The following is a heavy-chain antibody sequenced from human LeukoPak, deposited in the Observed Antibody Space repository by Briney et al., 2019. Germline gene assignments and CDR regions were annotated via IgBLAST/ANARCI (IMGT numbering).Heavy chain of an antibody. CDR3: ARAAGIAAADIFRFDP. Sequence: SETLSLTCTVSGGSISSSSYYWGWIRQPPGKGLEWIGSIYHSGNTYYNPSLKSRVTISVDTSKNQFSLKLNSVTAADTAVYYCARAAGIAAADIFRFDPWGQGTLVTVSS. D-gene: IGHD6-13*01. J-gene: IGHJ5*02. CDR2: IYHSGNT. CDR1: GGSISSSSYY. V-gene: IGHV4-39*07.